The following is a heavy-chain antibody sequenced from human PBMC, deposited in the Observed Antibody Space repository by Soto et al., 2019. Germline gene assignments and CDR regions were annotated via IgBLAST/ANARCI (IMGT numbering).Heavy chain of an antibody. CDR3: ARWIAAAGIDY. D-gene: IGHD6-13*01. CDR2: ISGSSSYI. CDR1: GFTFSSYW. J-gene: IGHJ4*02. Sequence: GGSLRLSSAASGFTFSSYWLSWDRQAPGKGLEWVSDISGSSSYIYYADSVKGRFTISRDNAKNSLYLQMNSLRAEDTAVYYCARWIAAAGIDYWGQGTLVTVSS. V-gene: IGHV3-21*01.